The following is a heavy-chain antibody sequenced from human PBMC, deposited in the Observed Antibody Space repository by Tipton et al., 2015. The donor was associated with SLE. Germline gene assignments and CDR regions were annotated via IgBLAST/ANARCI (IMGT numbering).Heavy chain of an antibody. CDR1: GFTFSSYG. Sequence: SLRLSCAASGFTFSSYGMHWVRQAPGKGLEWVAVISYDGSNRYYADSVKGRFTISRDNFKNTLYLQMNSLRAEDTAVYYCAKDGGIYDWNHGWFDPWGQGTLVTVSS. CDR2: ISYDGSNR. J-gene: IGHJ5*02. V-gene: IGHV3-30*18. D-gene: IGHD1-1*01. CDR3: AKDGGIYDWNHGWFDP.